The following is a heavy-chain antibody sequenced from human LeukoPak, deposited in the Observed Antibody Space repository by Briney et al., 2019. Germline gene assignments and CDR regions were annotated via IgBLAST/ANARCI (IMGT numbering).Heavy chain of an antibody. Sequence: GGSLRLSCAASGFTFSSYGMHWVRQAPGKGLEWVSSISSSSSYIYYADSVKGRFTISRDNAKNSLYLQMNSLRAEDTAVYYCAKNGQSGFSFGPWGQGTLVTVSS. D-gene: IGHD3-3*01. CDR1: GFTFSSYG. J-gene: IGHJ5*02. CDR2: ISSSSSYI. V-gene: IGHV3-21*01. CDR3: AKNGQSGFSFGP.